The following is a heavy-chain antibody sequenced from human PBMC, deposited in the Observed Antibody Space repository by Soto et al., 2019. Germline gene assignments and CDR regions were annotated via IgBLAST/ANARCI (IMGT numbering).Heavy chain of an antibody. Sequence: ASVKVSCKASGYTFSNYDINWVRQATGQGLEWMGWLNPNTDKTGSAQKFQGRVTMTRNTSLSTAYLELSGLRSDDAAVYYCARGIKGLPPSAFDIWGQGTRVTASS. V-gene: IGHV1-8*01. CDR1: GYTFSNYD. D-gene: IGHD5-12*01. J-gene: IGHJ3*02. CDR2: LNPNTDKT. CDR3: ARGIKGLPPSAFDI.